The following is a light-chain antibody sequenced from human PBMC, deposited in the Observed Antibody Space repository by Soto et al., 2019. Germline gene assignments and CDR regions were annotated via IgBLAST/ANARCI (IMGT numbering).Light chain of an antibody. CDR2: DAS. J-gene: IGKJ5*01. CDR1: QSINTY. V-gene: IGKV3D-11*02. Sequence: EDVLTQSPATLSLYPGEGATLSFRASQSINTYLAWYQQKPGQAPRLLIYDASKRATGIPARFSGSGSGTNFTLTISSLEPEDFAVYYCQQRRSWQVTFGQRGRLEVK. CDR3: QQRRSWQVT.